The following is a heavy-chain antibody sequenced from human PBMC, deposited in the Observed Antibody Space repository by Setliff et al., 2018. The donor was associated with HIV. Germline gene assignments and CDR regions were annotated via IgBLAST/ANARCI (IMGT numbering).Heavy chain of an antibody. CDR3: VRWYYCVSGACYRADY. D-gene: IGHD2-21*02. Sequence: PSETLSLTCSVYGTSFSDHYWSWVRQTPGKGLEWIGVMNQSGTTNYNPSLKSRVTMSIDTSERQFSLKLTSVTAADTAVYYCVRWYYCVSGACYRADYWGQGTMVTVSS. CDR1: GTSFSDHY. CDR2: MNQSGTT. V-gene: IGHV4-34*01. J-gene: IGHJ4*02.